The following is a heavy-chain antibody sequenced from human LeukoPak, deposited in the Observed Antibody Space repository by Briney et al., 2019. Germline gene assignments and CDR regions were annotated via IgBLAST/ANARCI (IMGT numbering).Heavy chain of an antibody. V-gene: IGHV3-23*01. D-gene: IGHD1-26*01. Sequence: GGSLRLSCAASGLTFSRYAMSWVRQAPGKGLEWVSAISGSGGSTYYADSVKGRFTISRDNSKNTLYLQMNSLRAEDTAVYYCAKGGVGAHFDYWGQGTLVTVSS. CDR1: GLTFSRYA. CDR2: ISGSGGST. J-gene: IGHJ4*02. CDR3: AKGGVGAHFDY.